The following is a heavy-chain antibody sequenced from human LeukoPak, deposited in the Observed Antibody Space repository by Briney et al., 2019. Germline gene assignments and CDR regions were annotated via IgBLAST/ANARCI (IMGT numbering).Heavy chain of an antibody. CDR3: AKEWLSAPYFDY. CDR2: ISWNSGSI. Sequence: GRSLRLSCAASGFTLDDYAMHGVRQAPGKGLEWVSGISWNSGSIGYADSVKGRFTIPRDNAKNSLYLQMNSLRAEDSALYYCAKEWLSAPYFDYWGQGTLVTVSS. V-gene: IGHV3-9*01. D-gene: IGHD3-22*01. CDR1: GFTLDDYA. J-gene: IGHJ4*02.